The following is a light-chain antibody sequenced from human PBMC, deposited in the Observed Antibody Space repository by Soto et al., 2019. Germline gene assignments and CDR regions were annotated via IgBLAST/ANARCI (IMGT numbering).Light chain of an antibody. Sequence: QSVLTQPPSASGSPGQSVTISCTGTSSDVGGYNYVSWYQQHPGKAPKLMIYEVSKRPSGVPDRFSGSKSGNTASRTVPGLQAEDEADYYCSSYAGSNNFVFGTGTKAPS. CDR1: SSDVGGYNY. V-gene: IGLV2-8*01. CDR3: SSYAGSNNFV. CDR2: EVS. J-gene: IGLJ1*01.